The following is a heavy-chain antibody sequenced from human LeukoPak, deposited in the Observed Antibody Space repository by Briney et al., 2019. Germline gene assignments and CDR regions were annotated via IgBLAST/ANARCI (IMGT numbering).Heavy chain of an antibody. V-gene: IGHV4-34*01. CDR3: ARAWYQLLAYFDY. Sequence: SETLSLTCAVYGGSFSGYYWSWIRQPPGKGLEWIGEINHSGSANHNPSLKSRVTISVDMSKNQFSLKLSSVTAADTAVYYCARAWYQLLAYFDYWGQGTLVTVSS. CDR2: INHSGSA. CDR1: GGSFSGYY. D-gene: IGHD2-2*01. J-gene: IGHJ4*02.